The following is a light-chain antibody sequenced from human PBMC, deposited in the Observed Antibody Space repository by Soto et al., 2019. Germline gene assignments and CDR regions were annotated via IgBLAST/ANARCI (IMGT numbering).Light chain of an antibody. CDR1: SSNIGARYD. CDR2: GNS. V-gene: IGLV1-40*01. Sequence: QPVLTQPPSVSGAPRQRVTISCTGSSSNIGARYDVHWYQQLPGTAPKLLIYGNSNRPSGVPDRFSGSKSGTSASLAITGLQAEDEADYYCQSYDSSLSGYVFGSGTKLTVL. CDR3: QSYDSSLSGYV. J-gene: IGLJ1*01.